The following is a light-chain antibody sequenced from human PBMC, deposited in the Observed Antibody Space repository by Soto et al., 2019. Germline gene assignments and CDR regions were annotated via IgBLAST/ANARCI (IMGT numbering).Light chain of an antibody. CDR2: EVN. J-gene: IGLJ1*01. CDR1: SSDVGGFDY. Sequence: QSVLTQPASVSGSPGQSITISCTGTSSDVGGFDYVSWYQQRPGKAPKLLIYEVNRRPSGVSNRFSGSKSGNAASLTISGLQTEDEGDFFCSSYTSTGTPFVFVTGTKVTVL. V-gene: IGLV2-14*01. CDR3: SSYTSTGTPFV.